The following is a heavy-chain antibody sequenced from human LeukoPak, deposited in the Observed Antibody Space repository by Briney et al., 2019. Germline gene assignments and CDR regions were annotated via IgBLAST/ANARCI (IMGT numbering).Heavy chain of an antibody. Sequence: GVSLRLSCAASGFTFSSYAMHWVRQAPGKGLEYVSAISSNGGSTYYANSVKGRCTISKDSSKNTLYLQMGSLRAEDMAVYYCARVALNGDFDYWGQGTLVTVSS. CDR3: ARVALNGDFDY. CDR2: ISSNGGST. CDR1: GFTFSSYA. J-gene: IGHJ4*02. D-gene: IGHD7-27*01. V-gene: IGHV3-64*01.